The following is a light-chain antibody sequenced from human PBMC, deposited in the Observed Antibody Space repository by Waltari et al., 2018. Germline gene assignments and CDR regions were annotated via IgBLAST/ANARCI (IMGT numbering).Light chain of an antibody. Sequence: MTQSPDTLSVSPAERVTLSCRSSQCLRNNLAWYQQKPGQAPRLLIYDASTRATGIPARFSGSGSKTEYTLTISSLQSEDFAVYYCQQYNNWPPYTFGQGTKLEIK. CDR2: DAS. J-gene: IGKJ2*01. V-gene: IGKV3-15*01. CDR1: QCLRNN. CDR3: QQYNNWPPYT.